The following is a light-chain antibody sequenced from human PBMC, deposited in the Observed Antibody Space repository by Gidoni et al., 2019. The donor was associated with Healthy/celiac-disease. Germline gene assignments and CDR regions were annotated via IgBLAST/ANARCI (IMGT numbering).Light chain of an antibody. Sequence: DIPMTQSPSSLSASVGDRVTITCQASQDINTYLNWYQHKPGQAPKLLIYDASTLKTGVPSRFSGSGSGTDFTFTVNTLQPEDIATYFCQQYDDLPYTFGQGTKLEIK. CDR2: DAS. CDR3: QQYDDLPYT. J-gene: IGKJ2*01. V-gene: IGKV1-33*01. CDR1: QDINTY.